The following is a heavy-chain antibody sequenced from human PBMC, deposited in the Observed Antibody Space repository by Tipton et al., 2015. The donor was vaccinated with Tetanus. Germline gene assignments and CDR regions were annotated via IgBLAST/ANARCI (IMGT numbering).Heavy chain of an antibody. CDR1: GYTFTTYG. CDR3: ARTYFWSGYWEFDY. D-gene: IGHD3-3*01. Sequence: QSGAEVKKPGASVRVSCKASGYTFTTYGISWVRQAPGQGLEWMGWINTYNGNTNYAQKLRGRVTMTTDTSTSTAYMELRSLRSDDTAVYYCARTYFWSGYWEFDYWGQGTLVTVSS. CDR2: INTYNGNT. J-gene: IGHJ4*02. V-gene: IGHV1-18*01.